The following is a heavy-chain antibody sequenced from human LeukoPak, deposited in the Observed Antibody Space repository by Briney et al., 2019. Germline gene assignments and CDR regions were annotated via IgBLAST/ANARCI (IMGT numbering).Heavy chain of an antibody. CDR3: TTCTVTTLDYGMDV. Sequence: GGSLRLSCAASGFTFSNAWMSWVRQAPGKGLEWVGRIKSKTDGGTTDYAAPVKGGFTISRDDSKNTLYLQMNSLKTEDAAVYYCTTCTVTTLDYGMDVWGQGTTVTVSS. V-gene: IGHV3-15*01. CDR2: IKSKTDGGTT. J-gene: IGHJ6*02. D-gene: IGHD4-17*01. CDR1: GFTFSNAW.